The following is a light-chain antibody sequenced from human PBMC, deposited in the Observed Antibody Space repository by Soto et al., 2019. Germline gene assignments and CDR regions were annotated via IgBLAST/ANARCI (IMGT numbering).Light chain of an antibody. Sequence: DIQMTQSPSSLSASVGDRVTITCRASQGISNYVAWYQQKPGKVPKLLIYAAATLQSGVPSRFSGSGSGTDFTLTINSLQPEDVATYYCQKYNGAPWTFGQGTKVEIK. J-gene: IGKJ1*01. V-gene: IGKV1-27*01. CDR2: AAA. CDR1: QGISNY. CDR3: QKYNGAPWT.